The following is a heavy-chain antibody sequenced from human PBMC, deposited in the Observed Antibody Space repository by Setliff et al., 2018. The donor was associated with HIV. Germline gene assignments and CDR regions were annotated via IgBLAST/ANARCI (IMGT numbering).Heavy chain of an antibody. Sequence: PSETLSLTCTVPGGSINRSNYYWGWIRQPPGKGLEWIGTISYTGNTYYNPSLKSRVSISVDGSKNHFSLRLSSVTAADTAVYYCARGGSRGSWYWDYWGQGTLVTVSS. CDR3: ARGGSRGSWYWDY. CDR1: GGSINRSNYY. J-gene: IGHJ4*02. V-gene: IGHV4-39*07. D-gene: IGHD6-13*01. CDR2: ISYTGNT.